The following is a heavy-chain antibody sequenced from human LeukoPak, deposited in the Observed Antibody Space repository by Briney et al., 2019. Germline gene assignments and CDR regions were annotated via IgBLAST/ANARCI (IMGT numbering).Heavy chain of an antibody. Sequence: ASVKVSCKASGYTFTIYYMRWVRQGPGQGLEWMGIINPSGGSTSYAQKFQGKVTMTRDTSTSTAYMELSSLRSEDTAVDYCARDGGLYCSGGSCYGEYYFDYWGQGTLVTVSS. D-gene: IGHD2-15*01. CDR1: GYTFTIYY. V-gene: IGHV1-46*01. CDR3: ARDGGLYCSGGSCYGEYYFDY. CDR2: INPSGGST. J-gene: IGHJ4*02.